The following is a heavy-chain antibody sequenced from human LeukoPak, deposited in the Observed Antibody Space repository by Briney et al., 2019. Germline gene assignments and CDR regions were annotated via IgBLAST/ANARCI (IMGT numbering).Heavy chain of an antibody. CDR1: GSTFSSYS. CDR2: ISSSSYI. V-gene: IGHV3-21*01. J-gene: IGHJ4*02. CDR3: ARDVNEDY. Sequence: GGSLRLSCAASGSTFSSYSMNWVRQAPGKGLEWVSSISSSSYIYYAESVKGRFTISRDNAKNSLYLQMNSLRAEDTAVYYCARDVNEDYWGRGTLVTVSS.